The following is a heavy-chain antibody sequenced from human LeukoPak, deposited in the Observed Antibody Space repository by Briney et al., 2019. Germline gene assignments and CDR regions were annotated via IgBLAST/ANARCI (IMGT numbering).Heavy chain of an antibody. J-gene: IGHJ4*02. Sequence: SETLSLTCAVYGGSFSGYYWSWIRQPPGKGLEWIGEINHSGSTNYNPSLKSRVTISLDTSKNQFSLKLSSVTAADTAVYYCARDKAPDYGDQPFDYWGQGTLVTVSS. CDR2: INHSGST. CDR1: GGSFSGYY. D-gene: IGHD4-17*01. V-gene: IGHV4-34*01. CDR3: ARDKAPDYGDQPFDY.